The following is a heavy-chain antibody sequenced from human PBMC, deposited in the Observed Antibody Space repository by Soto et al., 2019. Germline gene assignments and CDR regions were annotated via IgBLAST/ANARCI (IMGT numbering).Heavy chain of an antibody. CDR2: IIPIFGTA. D-gene: IGHD2-2*01. Sequence: SVKVSCKASGGTFSSYAISWVRQAPGQGLEWMGGIIPIFGTANYAQKFQGRVTITADESTSTAYMELSSLRSEDTAVYYCARDRGGYCISTSCYNWFDPWGQGTLVTVSS. J-gene: IGHJ5*02. V-gene: IGHV1-69*13. CDR3: ARDRGGYCISTSCYNWFDP. CDR1: GGTFSSYA.